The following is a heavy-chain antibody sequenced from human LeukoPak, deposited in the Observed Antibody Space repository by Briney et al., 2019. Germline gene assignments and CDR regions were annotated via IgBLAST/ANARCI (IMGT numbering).Heavy chain of an antibody. J-gene: IGHJ4*02. CDR3: AKGQQQIEDFDY. Sequence: PGGSLRLSCAASGFTFSTYAMSWVRQAPGKGLEWVSAISGSGGSTYYADSVKGRFTISRDNSKNTLYLQMNSLRAEDTAVYYCAKGQQQIEDFDYWGQGTLVTVSS. V-gene: IGHV3-23*01. D-gene: IGHD6-13*01. CDR2: ISGSGGST. CDR1: GFTFSTYA.